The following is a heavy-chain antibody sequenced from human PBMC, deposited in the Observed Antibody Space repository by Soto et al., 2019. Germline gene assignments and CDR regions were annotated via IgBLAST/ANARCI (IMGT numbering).Heavy chain of an antibody. V-gene: IGHV3-9*01. D-gene: IGHD6-19*01. J-gene: IGHJ3*02. CDR1: GFTFDDYA. CDR2: ICWNSGSI. Sequence: EVQLVESGGGLVQPGRSLRLSCAASGFTFDDYAMHWVRQAPGKGLEWVSGICWNSGSIGYADAVKGRFTISRDNAKNSLYLQMNRLRAEDTALYYCAKDGYSSGWYTGGAFDIWGQGTMVTVSS. CDR3: AKDGYSSGWYTGGAFDI.